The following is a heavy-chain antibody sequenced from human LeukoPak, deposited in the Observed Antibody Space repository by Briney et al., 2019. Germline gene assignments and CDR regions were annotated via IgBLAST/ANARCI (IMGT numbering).Heavy chain of an antibody. CDR1: GGSISSGGYS. CDR3: TRRRSGEPFDY. V-gene: IGHV4-30-2*01. J-gene: IGHJ4*02. CDR2: IYHSGST. Sequence: SETLSLTCAVSGGSISSGGYSWSWIRQPPGKGLEWIGYIYHSGSTYYNPSLKSRVTVSVDTSKNQFSLKLTSVTAADTAVYYCTRRRSGEPFDYWGQGTLVTASS. D-gene: IGHD7-27*01.